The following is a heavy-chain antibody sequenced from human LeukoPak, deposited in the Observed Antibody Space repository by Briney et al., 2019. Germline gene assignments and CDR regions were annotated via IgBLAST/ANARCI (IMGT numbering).Heavy chain of an antibody. CDR1: GGSISSSSYY. CDR3: ARGRGSSWYAYYFDY. V-gene: IGHV4-39*01. Sequence: SETLSLTCTVSGGSISSSSYYWGWIRQPPGKGLEWIGSIYYSGSTYYNPSLKSRVTISVDTSKNQFSLKLSSVTAADTAVYYCARGRGSSWYAYYFDYWGQGTLVTVSS. D-gene: IGHD6-13*01. CDR2: IYYSGST. J-gene: IGHJ4*02.